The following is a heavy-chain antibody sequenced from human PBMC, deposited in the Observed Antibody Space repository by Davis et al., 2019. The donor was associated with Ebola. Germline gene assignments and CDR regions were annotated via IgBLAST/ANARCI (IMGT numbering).Heavy chain of an antibody. CDR2: INPNSGGT. CDR1: GYTFTGYY. V-gene: IGHV1-2*02. D-gene: IGHD1-26*01. CDR3: ARRYSGSKNAFDI. J-gene: IGHJ3*02. Sequence: ASVKVSCKASGYTFTGYYMHWVRQAPGQGLEWMGWINPNSGGTNYAQKFQGRVTMTTDTSTSTAYMELSRLRSDDTAVYYCARRYSGSKNAFDIWGQGTMVTVSS.